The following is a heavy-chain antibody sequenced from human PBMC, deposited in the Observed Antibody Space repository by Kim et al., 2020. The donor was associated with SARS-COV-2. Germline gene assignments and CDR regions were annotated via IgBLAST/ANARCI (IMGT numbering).Heavy chain of an antibody. Sequence: TPSLKNRFAISVDTSKNQFSLKLSSVPAADTAVYYCARNYGYGSGSFYSYWGQGILVTVSS. V-gene: IGHV4-4*09. D-gene: IGHD3-10*01. CDR3: ARNYGYGSGSFYSY. J-gene: IGHJ4*02.